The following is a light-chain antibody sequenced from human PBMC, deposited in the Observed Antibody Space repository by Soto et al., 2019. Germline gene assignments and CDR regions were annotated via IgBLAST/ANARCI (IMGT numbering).Light chain of an antibody. CDR3: QQYDNFPYT. CDR1: QDISNY. V-gene: IGKV1-33*01. J-gene: IGKJ2*01. CDR2: DAS. Sequence: DVQLTQSPSSLSASVGDRVTITCQASQDISNYLRWFQQQPGKAPKLLIYDASKLQTGVPSRFSGSGSGTDFTFSINSLQPEDIATYFGQQYDNFPYTFGQGTKLEIE.